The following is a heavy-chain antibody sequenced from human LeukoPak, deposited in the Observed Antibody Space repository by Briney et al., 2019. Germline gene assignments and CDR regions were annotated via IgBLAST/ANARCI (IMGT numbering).Heavy chain of an antibody. CDR2: INQDGTEK. CDR1: GFTFSNYW. D-gene: IGHD4-17*01. J-gene: IGHJ4*02. V-gene: IGHV3-7*05. Sequence: GGSLRLSCAASGFTFSNYWMSWVRQAPGKGLEWVANINQDGTEKYYVDSVKGRFTISRDNAKNSLYLQMNSLRAEDTAVYYCARDKSCGDSEDCWGQGSLVTVSS. CDR3: ARDKSCGDSEDC.